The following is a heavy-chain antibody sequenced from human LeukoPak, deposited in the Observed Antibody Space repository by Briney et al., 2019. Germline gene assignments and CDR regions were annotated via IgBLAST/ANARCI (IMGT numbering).Heavy chain of an antibody. CDR3: AKEMGQQLVLPDAFDI. Sequence: PGRSLRLSCAASGFTFRRFAMSWVRQAPGKGLEWVSAISGSGTSTYYADSVKGRFTVSRDNSENTLYLQMNSLRADDTAVYYCAKEMGQQLVLPDAFDIWGQGTMVTVSS. D-gene: IGHD6-6*01. CDR1: GFTFRRFA. V-gene: IGHV3-23*01. J-gene: IGHJ3*02. CDR2: ISGSGTST.